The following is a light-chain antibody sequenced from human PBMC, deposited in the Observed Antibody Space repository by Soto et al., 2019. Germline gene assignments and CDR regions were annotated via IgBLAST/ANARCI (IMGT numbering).Light chain of an antibody. CDR2: AAS. CDR3: QQYYSYPLT. CDR1: QGISSY. V-gene: IGKV1-8*01. Sequence: AIRMTQSPSSFSASTGDRVTITCRASQGISSYLAWYQPKPGKAPKLLIYAASTLQSGVPSRFSGSGSGTDFTLTISCLQSEDFATYYCQQYYSYPLTFGGGTKVDIK. J-gene: IGKJ4*01.